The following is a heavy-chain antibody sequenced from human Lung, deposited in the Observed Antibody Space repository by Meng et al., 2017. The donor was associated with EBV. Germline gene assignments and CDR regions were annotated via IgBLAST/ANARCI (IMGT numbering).Heavy chain of an antibody. D-gene: IGHD1-20*01. Sequence: KPLQNPSMPLIVSGGAIGISGCCCAWIRQRPGKGLEWIWYIVFTYSTYYNPSLKSLVTISVDTSKNHFSLNLRSVTTPDTAVNFFDRSPVNWNFDSWGQGTLVTVSS. CDR3: DRSPVNWNFDS. V-gene: IGHV4-31*01. J-gene: IGHJ4*02. CDR2: IVFTYST. CDR1: GGAIGISGCC.